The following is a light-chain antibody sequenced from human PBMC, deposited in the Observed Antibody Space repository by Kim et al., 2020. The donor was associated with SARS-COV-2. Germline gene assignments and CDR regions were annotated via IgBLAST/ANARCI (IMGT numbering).Light chain of an antibody. J-gene: IGLJ2*01. Sequence: SSELTQDPAVSVALGQKVRITCQGDSLRNYYTSWYQQKPGQAPVLVIYDKNNRPSGIPDRFSGSSSGNTASLTITGAQAEDEADYYCNSRDSSGNHVVFG. CDR3: NSRDSSGNHVV. V-gene: IGLV3-19*01. CDR2: DKN. CDR1: SLRNYY.